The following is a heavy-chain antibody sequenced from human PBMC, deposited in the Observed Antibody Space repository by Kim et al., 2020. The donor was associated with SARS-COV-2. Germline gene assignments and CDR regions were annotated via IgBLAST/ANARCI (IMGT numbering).Heavy chain of an antibody. Sequence: KSRVTISVDTSKNQSSLKLSSVTAADTAVYYCARGPIAAGLSYYYGMDVWGQGTTVTVSS. CDR3: ARGPIAAGLSYYYGMDV. V-gene: IGHV4-34*01. J-gene: IGHJ6*01. D-gene: IGHD6-13*01.